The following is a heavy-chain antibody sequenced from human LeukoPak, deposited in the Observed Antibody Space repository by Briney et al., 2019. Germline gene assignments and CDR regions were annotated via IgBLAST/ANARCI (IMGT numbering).Heavy chain of an antibody. CDR2: IRSKANSYAT. D-gene: IGHD4-17*01. CDR1: GFTFSGFA. Sequence: GGPLRLSCAASGFTFSGFAIHWVRQASGKGLEWVGRIRSKANSYATAYAASVKGRFTISRDDSKNTAYLQMNSLKTEDTAVYYCSSLDYGDYALDYWGQGTLVTVSS. V-gene: IGHV3-73*01. CDR3: SSLDYGDYALDY. J-gene: IGHJ4*02.